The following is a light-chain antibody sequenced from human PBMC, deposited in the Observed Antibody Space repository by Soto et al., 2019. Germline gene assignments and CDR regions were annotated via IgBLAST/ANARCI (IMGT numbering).Light chain of an antibody. Sequence: SALTQPPSASGSPGRSVTIYCQGTSSDVGGYNYGSWYQQHPGKAPKLMIYEVSKRPSGVPERFSGSKSGNTASLTVSGLQAEDEADYYCISYAGSNLLYVFGTGTKVTVL. V-gene: IGLV2-8*01. CDR1: SSDVGGYNY. CDR2: EVS. J-gene: IGLJ1*01. CDR3: ISYAGSNLLYV.